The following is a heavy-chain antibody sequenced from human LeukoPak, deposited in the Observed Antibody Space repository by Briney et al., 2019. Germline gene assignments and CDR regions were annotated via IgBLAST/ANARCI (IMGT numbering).Heavy chain of an antibody. CDR3: ARDPNRIAAAGTWFDP. CDR1: GGTFSSYA. D-gene: IGHD6-13*01. V-gene: IGHV1-69*05. CDR2: IIPIFGTA. J-gene: IGHJ5*02. Sequence: EASVKVSCKASGGTFSSYAISWVRQAPGQGLEWMGGIIPIFGTANYAQKLQGRVTMTTDTSTSTAYMELRSLRSDDTAVYYCARDPNRIAAAGTWFDPWGQGTLVTVSS.